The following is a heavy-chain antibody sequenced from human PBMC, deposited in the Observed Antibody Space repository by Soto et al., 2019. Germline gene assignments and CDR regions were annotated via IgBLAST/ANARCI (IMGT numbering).Heavy chain of an antibody. CDR2: IIPIFGTA. D-gene: IGHD3-10*01. V-gene: IGHV1-69*01. Sequence: QVQLVQSGAEVKKPGSSVKVSCKASGGTFSSYAISWVRQAPGQGLEWMGGIIPIFGTANYAQKFQGRVTITADESTSTAYMELSSLRSEDMAVYYCARDAGIYYYGSGSYSRFDYWGQGTLVTVSS. CDR1: GGTFSSYA. CDR3: ARDAGIYYYGSGSYSRFDY. J-gene: IGHJ4*02.